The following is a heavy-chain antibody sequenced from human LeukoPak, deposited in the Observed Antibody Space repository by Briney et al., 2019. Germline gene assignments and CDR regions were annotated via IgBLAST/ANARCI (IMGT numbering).Heavy chain of an antibody. CDR1: GYTFPIYD. CDR2: MNPNSGNT. CDR3: AREYGGDFDDAFDI. Sequence: GASVKLSCKASGYTFPIYDINWVRQATGQGLEWMGWMNPNSGNTGYAQKFQGRVTMNRNTSISTAYMELSSLRSEDTAVYYCAREYGGDFDDAFDIWGQGTMVTVSS. J-gene: IGHJ3*02. V-gene: IGHV1-8*01. D-gene: IGHD2/OR15-2a*01.